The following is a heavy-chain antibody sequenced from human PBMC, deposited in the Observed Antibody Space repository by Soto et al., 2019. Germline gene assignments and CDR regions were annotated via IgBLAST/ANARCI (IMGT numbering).Heavy chain of an antibody. V-gene: IGHV3-21*01. CDR2: IISSGSFV. CDR3: AKNGAAGRGMDV. D-gene: IGHD6-13*01. J-gene: IGHJ6*02. Sequence: EVHLVESGGGLVKPGGSLRLSCEASGFPFNITGMNWVRQAPGKGLEWVSSIISSGSFVDDADSVQGRLAMSRDNAQNSLYLQMNNLRVEASGVYYCAKNGAAGRGMDVWGQGTTVTVSS. CDR1: GFPFNITG.